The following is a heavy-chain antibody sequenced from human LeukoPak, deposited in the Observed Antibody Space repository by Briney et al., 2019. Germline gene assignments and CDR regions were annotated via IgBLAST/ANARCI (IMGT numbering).Heavy chain of an antibody. CDR1: GFTFDDYG. CDR2: INWNGGST. D-gene: IGHD2-2*01. V-gene: IGHV3-20*04. CDR3: ARDLEIVVVPAAASGY. J-gene: IGHJ4*02. Sequence: GGSLRLSCAASGFTFDDYGMSWVRQAPGKGLEWVSGINWNGGSTGYADSVKGRFTISRDNAKNSLYLQMNSLRAEDTALYYCARDLEIVVVPAAASGYWGQGTLVIVSS.